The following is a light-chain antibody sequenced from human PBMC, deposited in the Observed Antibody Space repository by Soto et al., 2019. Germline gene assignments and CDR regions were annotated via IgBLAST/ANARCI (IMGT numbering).Light chain of an antibody. CDR2: DVS. CDR1: QSVSSIY. V-gene: IGKV3-15*01. Sequence: EIWLTQSPGTLSLSPGERATLSCRASQSVSSIYLAWYQQKPCQAPRLLIYDVSIRATGVPARFSGSRSGPEFTLTISSLQSADFAVYYCQQYNNWPPWTFGQGTKVDIK. J-gene: IGKJ1*01. CDR3: QQYNNWPPWT.